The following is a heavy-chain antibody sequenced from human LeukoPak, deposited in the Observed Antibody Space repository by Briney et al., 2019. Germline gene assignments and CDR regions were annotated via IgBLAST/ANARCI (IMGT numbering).Heavy chain of an antibody. CDR3: TRGTVPGLATTYGTYFDS. V-gene: IGHV3-30*04. CDR1: GLTFSRSA. J-gene: IGHJ4*02. CDR2: ISYDGTNK. D-gene: IGHD5-12*01. Sequence: GRSLRLSCAASGLTFSRSAMHWVRQAPGKGLEWVAIISYDGTNKYYLDSVKGRFTISRDNSKNTLYLQMDSLRAEDTAVYYCTRGTVPGLATTYGTYFDSWGQGTLVTVSS.